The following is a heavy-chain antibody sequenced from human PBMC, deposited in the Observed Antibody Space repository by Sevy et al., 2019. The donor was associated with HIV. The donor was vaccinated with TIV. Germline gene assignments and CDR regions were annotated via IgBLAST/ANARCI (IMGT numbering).Heavy chain of an antibody. CDR2: INPNGGGT. D-gene: IGHD3-10*01. Sequence: ASVKVSCKASGYTFTGYYIHWVRQAPGQGLEWMGWINPNGGGTNYAQKFQGRVTMTGETSISPAYMDLTRLGSDDTAVYYCSRSVYGSGTYLNDYWGQGTLVTVSS. CDR1: GYTFTGYY. V-gene: IGHV1-2*02. CDR3: SRSVYGSGTYLNDY. J-gene: IGHJ4*02.